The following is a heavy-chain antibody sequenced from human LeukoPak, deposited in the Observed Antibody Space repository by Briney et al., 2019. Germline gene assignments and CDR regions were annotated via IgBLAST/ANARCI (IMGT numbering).Heavy chain of an antibody. CDR2: ISSSSTI. J-gene: IGHJ4*02. V-gene: IGHV3-48*01. CDR1: GFTFSSYS. D-gene: IGHD6-13*01. Sequence: PGGSLRLSCAASGFTFSSYSMNWVRQAPGKGLEWVSYISSSSTIYYADSVKGRFTISRDNAKNSLYLQMNSLRAEDTAVYYCARSVHRIAAAGTAGPDYWGQGTLVTISS. CDR3: ARSVHRIAAAGTAGPDY.